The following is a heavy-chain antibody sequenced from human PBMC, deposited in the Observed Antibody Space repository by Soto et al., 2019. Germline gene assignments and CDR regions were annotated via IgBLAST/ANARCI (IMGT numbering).Heavy chain of an antibody. J-gene: IGHJ4*02. CDR2: ISSSSSTI. V-gene: IGHV3-48*01. D-gene: IGHD2-2*01. CDR3: ARQRVVPAAIYDY. CDR1: GFTFSGYC. Sequence: GGSLRLSCAASGFTFSGYCMNWVRQAPGKGLEWVSYISSSSSTIYYADSVKGRFTISRDNAKNSLYLQMNSLRAEDKDVDYCARQRVVPAAIYDYWGQGTMVTVSS.